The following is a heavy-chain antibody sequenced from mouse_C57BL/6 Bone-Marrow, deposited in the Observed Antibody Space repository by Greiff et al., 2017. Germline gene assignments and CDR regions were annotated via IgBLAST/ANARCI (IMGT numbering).Heavy chain of an antibody. J-gene: IGHJ2*01. V-gene: IGHV1-47*01. CDR3: ARGCNYGGYYFDY. Sequence: VQLVESGAELVKPGASVKMSCTASGYNITTYPIDWMKQNHGKSLEWIGNFHPYNDDTKYTEKFQGKATLTADQSSSTVYLELSRLTSDDSAVEYCARGCNYGGYYFDYWGQGTTLTVAS. CDR2: FHPYNDDT. D-gene: IGHD2-4*01. CDR1: GYNITTYP.